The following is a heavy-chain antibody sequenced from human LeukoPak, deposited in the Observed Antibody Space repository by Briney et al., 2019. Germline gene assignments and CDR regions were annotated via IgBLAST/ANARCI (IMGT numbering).Heavy chain of an antibody. V-gene: IGHV1-69*13. CDR1: GGTFSSYA. D-gene: IGHD3-10*01. CDR3: ARGSRSYYGSGSLSSTQYYFDY. J-gene: IGHJ4*02. CDR2: IIPIFGTA. Sequence: SVKVSCKASGGTFSSYAISWVRQAPGQGLEWMGGIIPIFGTANYAQKFQGRVTITADESTSTAYMELSSLGSEDTAVYYCARGSRSYYGSGSLSSTQYYFDYWGQGTLVTVSS.